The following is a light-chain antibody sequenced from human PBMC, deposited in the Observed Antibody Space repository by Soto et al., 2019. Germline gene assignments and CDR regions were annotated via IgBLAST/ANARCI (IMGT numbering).Light chain of an antibody. CDR3: QQYNGWPDT. V-gene: IGKV3-15*01. CDR2: GAS. CDR1: QSVSSN. J-gene: IGKJ5*01. Sequence: EIVMTKSPSTLSVSQGERATLSCRASQSVSSNLAWYQQKPGQAPRLLIYGASTRATGIPARFSGSGSGTEFTLTISGLQSEDFAVYYCQQYNGWPDTFGHGTRPEIK.